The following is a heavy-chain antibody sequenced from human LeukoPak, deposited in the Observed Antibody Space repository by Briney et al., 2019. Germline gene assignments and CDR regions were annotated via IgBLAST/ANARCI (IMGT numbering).Heavy chain of an antibody. Sequence: ASVKVSCKASGYTFTSYGISWVRQAPGQGLEWMGWISAYNGNTNYAQKLQGRVTMTTDTSTSTAYMELRSLRSDDTAVYYCARDPSGIHYGSGNSYGMDVWGQGTTVTVPS. J-gene: IGHJ6*02. CDR3: ARDPSGIHYGSGNSYGMDV. CDR2: ISAYNGNT. D-gene: IGHD3-10*01. CDR1: GYTFTSYG. V-gene: IGHV1-18*01.